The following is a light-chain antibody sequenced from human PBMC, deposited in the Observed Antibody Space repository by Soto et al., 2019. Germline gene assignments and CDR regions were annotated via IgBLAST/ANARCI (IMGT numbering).Light chain of an antibody. J-gene: IGLJ3*02. Sequence: QSVVTQPPSAPGTPGQRVTLSCSGRSSNIGSNAVNWYRQFPGRAPKVLIYNNNERPSRVPDRFSGSKSGTSASLAISGLQSDDEADYYCATWDEGLNGWVFGGGTKLTVL. CDR2: NNN. V-gene: IGLV1-44*01. CDR3: ATWDEGLNGWV. CDR1: SSNIGSNA.